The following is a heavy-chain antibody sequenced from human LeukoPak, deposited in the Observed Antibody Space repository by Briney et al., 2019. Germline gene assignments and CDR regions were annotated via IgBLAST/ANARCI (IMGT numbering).Heavy chain of an antibody. CDR1: GFTFSSYW. D-gene: IGHD3-10*01. CDR2: IKQDGSEK. J-gene: IGHJ4*02. V-gene: IGHV3-7*01. CDR3: ARDRGSLAGISGY. Sequence: GGSLGLSCAASGFTFSSYWMSWVRQAPGKGLEWVANIKQDGSEKYYVDSVKGRFTISRDNAKNSLYLQMNSLRAEDTAVYYCARDRGSLAGISGYWGQGTLVTVSS.